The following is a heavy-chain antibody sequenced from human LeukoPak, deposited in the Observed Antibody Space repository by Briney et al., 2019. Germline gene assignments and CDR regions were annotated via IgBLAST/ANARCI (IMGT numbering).Heavy chain of an antibody. J-gene: IGHJ4*02. CDR2: IRQDGSEK. D-gene: IGHD3-16*02. CDR3: ARDYVWGSDRYTDY. Sequence: TGGSLRLSCAASGFTFSSYAMTWVSQAPGRGLEWVANIRQDGSEKYYVDSVKGRFTISRDNAKNSLYLQMNSLRAEDTAVYYCARDYVWGSDRYTDYWGQGTLVTVSS. V-gene: IGHV3-7*05. CDR1: GFTFSSYA.